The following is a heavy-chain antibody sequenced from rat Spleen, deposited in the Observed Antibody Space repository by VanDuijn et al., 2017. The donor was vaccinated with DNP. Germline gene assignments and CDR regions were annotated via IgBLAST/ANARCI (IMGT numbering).Heavy chain of an antibody. D-gene: IGHD1-2*01. CDR2: IIYDGSIT. CDR3: ATHKGSSSSYALDV. CDR1: GFTFSDYA. J-gene: IGHJ2*01. Sequence: EVQLVESGGGLVQPGNSLKLSCAASGFTFSDYAMAWVRQSPRKGLEWVATIIYDGSITYYRDSVKGRFTISRDNAKVTLYLQMDSLRSEDTATYYCATHKGSSSSYALDVWGQGVMVTVSS. V-gene: IGHV5S10*01.